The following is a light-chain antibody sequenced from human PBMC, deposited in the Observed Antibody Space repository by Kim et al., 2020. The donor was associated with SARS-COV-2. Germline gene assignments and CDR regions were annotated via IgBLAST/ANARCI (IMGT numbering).Light chain of an antibody. V-gene: IGLV3-1*01. CDR1: KLGDKY. CDR2: QDN. CDR3: QAWDSSSVV. Sequence: SYELTQPPSVSVSPGQTAIITCSGDKLGDKYACWYQQRPGQSPVLVIYQDNKRPSGIPERFSGSNSGNTATLTISGTQAMDEADYYCQAWDSSSVVFGGGTQLTVL. J-gene: IGLJ2*01.